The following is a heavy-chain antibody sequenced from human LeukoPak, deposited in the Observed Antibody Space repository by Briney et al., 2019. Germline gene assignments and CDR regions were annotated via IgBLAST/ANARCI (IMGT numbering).Heavy chain of an antibody. J-gene: IGHJ4*02. CDR1: GYSFTSYW. CDR3: ARQEQLAGNIVQY. V-gene: IGHV5-51*01. Sequence: GESLKISCKGSGYSFTSYWIGWVRQMPGKGLEWMGIIYPGDSDTRYSPSLQGQVTISADKSISTAYLQWSSLKASNTAMYYCARQEQLAGNIVQYWGQGTLVTVSS. D-gene: IGHD2/OR15-2a*01. CDR2: IYPGDSDT.